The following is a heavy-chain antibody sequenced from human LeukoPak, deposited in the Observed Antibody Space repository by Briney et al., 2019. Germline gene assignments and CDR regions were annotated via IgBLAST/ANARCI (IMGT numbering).Heavy chain of an antibody. CDR1: GGSISSYY. D-gene: IGHD3-16*01. CDR2: IYYSGIP. J-gene: IGHJ4*02. V-gene: IGHV4-59*08. Sequence: PSETLSLTCTVSGGSISSYYWGWIRQPPGKGLEWIGAIYYSGIPYYNPSLKSRVTLSVDTSKNQFSLRLSFVTAADTAVYYCARHERGYYFDYWGQGTLVTVSS. CDR3: ARHERGYYFDY.